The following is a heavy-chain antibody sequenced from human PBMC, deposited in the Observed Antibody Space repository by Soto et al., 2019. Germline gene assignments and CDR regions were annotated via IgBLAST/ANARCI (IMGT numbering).Heavy chain of an antibody. V-gene: IGHV1-18*01. CDR3: VRGGILEANRPYYDYGLDV. J-gene: IGHJ6*02. Sequence: ASVKVSCKVFGYTFSTYGLSWVRQAPGQGLEWMGWVSPYNGNTYYAPGLQGRVTMTTDTSTNTAYMSLRSLRSDDTAIYYCVRGGILEANRPYYDYGLDVWGQGTPVTVSS. CDR2: VSPYNGNT. D-gene: IGHD1-1*01. CDR1: GYTFSTYG.